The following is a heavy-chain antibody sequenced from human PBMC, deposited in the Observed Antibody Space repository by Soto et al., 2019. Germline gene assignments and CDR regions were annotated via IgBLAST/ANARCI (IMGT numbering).Heavy chain of an antibody. CDR1: GYTFTSYG. CDR3: ARVGEYSSSWFEGGAFDI. J-gene: IGHJ3*02. CDR2: ISAYNGNT. D-gene: IGHD6-13*01. V-gene: IGHV1-18*01. Sequence: ASVKVSCKASGYTFTSYGISWVRQAPGQGLEWMGWISAYNGNTNYAQKLQGRVTMTTDTSTSTAYMGLSSLRSDDTAVYYCARVGEYSSSWFEGGAFDIWGQGTMVTVSS.